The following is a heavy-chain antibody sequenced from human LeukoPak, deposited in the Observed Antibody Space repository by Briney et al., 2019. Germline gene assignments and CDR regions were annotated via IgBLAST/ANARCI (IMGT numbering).Heavy chain of an antibody. CDR3: ARDPSLGITIFGVGQGFDP. CDR2: INHSGST. Sequence: PSETLSLTCAVYGGSFSGYYWSWIRQPPGKGLEWIGEINHSGSTNYNPSLKSRVTISVDTSKNQFSLKLSSVTAADTAVYYCARDPSLGITIFGVGQGFDPWGQGTLVTVSS. V-gene: IGHV4-34*01. J-gene: IGHJ5*02. CDR1: GGSFSGYY. D-gene: IGHD3-3*01.